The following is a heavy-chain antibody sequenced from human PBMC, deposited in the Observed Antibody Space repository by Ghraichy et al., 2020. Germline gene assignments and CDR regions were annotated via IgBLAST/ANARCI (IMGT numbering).Heavy chain of an antibody. V-gene: IGHV3-21*01. D-gene: IGHD3-22*01. CDR2: ISSSSSYI. CDR1: GFTFSSYS. CDR3: TILVFTSGYSI. Sequence: GGSLRLSCAASGFTFSSYSMNWVRQAPGKGLEWVSSISSSSSYIYYADSLKGRFTISRDNAKNSLYLQMNSLRAEDTAVYYCTILVFTSGYSIWGQGTMVTVSS. J-gene: IGHJ3*02.